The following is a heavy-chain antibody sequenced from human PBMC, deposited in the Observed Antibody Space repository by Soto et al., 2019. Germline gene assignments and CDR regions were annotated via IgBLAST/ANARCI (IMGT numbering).Heavy chain of an antibody. CDR3: ARLVAAAYTGGYYYGMDV. J-gene: IGHJ6*02. CDR2: IYPGDSDT. Sequence: GESLKISCKGSGYSFTSYWIGWVRQMPGKGLEWMGIIYPGDSDTRYSPSFQGQVTISADKSISTAYLQWSSLKASDTAMYYCARLVAAAYTGGYYYGMDVWGQGTPVTVSS. V-gene: IGHV5-51*01. D-gene: IGHD6-13*01. CDR1: GYSFTSYW.